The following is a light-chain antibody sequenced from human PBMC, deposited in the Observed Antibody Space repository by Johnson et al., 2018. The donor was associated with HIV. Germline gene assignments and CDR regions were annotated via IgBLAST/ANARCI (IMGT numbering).Light chain of an antibody. Sequence: QSVLTQPPSVSAAPGQKVTISCSGTSPNIGNNYVSWYQELPGTALKLLIYENNKLPSGLPARSSGPKSGTSPTLGIPGLPTGHEADYYCGTWDSRLSAYVFGTGANVTAL. CDR2: ENN. J-gene: IGLJ1*01. CDR3: GTWDSRLSAYV. CDR1: SPNIGNNY. V-gene: IGLV1-51*02.